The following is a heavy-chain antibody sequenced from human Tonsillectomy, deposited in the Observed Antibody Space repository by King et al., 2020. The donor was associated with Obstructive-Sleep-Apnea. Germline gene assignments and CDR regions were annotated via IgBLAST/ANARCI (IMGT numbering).Heavy chain of an antibody. D-gene: IGHD2-15*01. V-gene: IGHV3-43*01. Sequence: QLVQSGGVVVQPGGSLRLSCAASGFTFSDYTMHWFRQTPGKGLEWVSLIYWDASTTFYADSVKGRFTISRDNNNNYLYLQMNSLRTDDTALYYCAKDYGYFDVWGRGTLVTVSS. CDR2: IYWDASTT. J-gene: IGHJ2*01. CDR1: GFTFSDYT. CDR3: AKDYGYFDV.